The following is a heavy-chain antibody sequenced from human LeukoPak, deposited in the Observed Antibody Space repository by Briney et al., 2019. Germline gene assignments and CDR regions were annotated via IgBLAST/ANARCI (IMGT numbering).Heavy chain of an antibody. V-gene: IGHV1-69*04. D-gene: IGHD2-2*01. J-gene: IGHJ3*02. CDR2: IIPILGIA. CDR3: ARHGNIVVVPDASKAFDI. Sequence: SVKVSCKASGGTFGSYAISWVRQAPGQELEWMGRIIPILGIANYAQKFQGRVTITADKSTSTAYMELSSLRSEDTAVYYCARHGNIVVVPDASKAFDIWGQGTMVTVSS. CDR1: GGTFGSYA.